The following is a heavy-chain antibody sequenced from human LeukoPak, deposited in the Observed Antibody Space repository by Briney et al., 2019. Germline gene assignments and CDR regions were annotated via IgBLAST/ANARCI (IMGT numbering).Heavy chain of an antibody. D-gene: IGHD3-16*02. CDR2: IWYDGSNR. J-gene: IGHJ3*02. CDR3: ARVNRGDAFDI. CDR1: GFTFSRYG. Sequence: GGSLRLSCAASGFTFSRYGMHWVRQAPGKGLEWVAVIWYDGSNRQYVDSVKGRFTISRDNSKNTLYLQMNSLRAEDTAVYYCARVNRGDAFDIWGQGTLVTVSS. V-gene: IGHV3-33*01.